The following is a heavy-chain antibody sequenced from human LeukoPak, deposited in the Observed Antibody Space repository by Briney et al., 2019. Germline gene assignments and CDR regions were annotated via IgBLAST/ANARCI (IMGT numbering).Heavy chain of an antibody. CDR2: IHSSGST. Sequence: PSETLSLTCAVSGGSISSNYWNWIRQAAGKGLEWIGRIHSSGSTNYSPSLKSRVTMSVDTSKNQFSLNLSSVTAADTAVYYCARANAFDLWGQGTMVTVSS. CDR1: GGSISSNY. CDR3: ARANAFDL. V-gene: IGHV4-4*07. J-gene: IGHJ3*01.